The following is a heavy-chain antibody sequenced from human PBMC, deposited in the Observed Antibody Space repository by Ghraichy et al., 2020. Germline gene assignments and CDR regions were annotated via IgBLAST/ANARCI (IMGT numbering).Heavy chain of an antibody. CDR1: GFTFSNYS. J-gene: IGHJ4*02. V-gene: IGHV3-48*02. D-gene: IGHD3-16*01. CDR2: INPSNSTF. CDR3: ARVYSGYGWAPPLDW. Sequence: GESLNISCAASGFTFSNYSMTWARQAPGKGLEWISYINPSNSTFYYAESVTGRFIISRDNANNSLFLQMNSLRDDDTAIYYCARVYSGYGWAPPLDWWGQGTLVTVSS.